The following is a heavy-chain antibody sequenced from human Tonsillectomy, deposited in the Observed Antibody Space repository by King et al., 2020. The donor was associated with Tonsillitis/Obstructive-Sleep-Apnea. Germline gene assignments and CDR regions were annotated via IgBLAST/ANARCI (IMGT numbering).Heavy chain of an antibody. J-gene: IGHJ4*02. CDR3: AKDPLEVPADFDY. Sequence: VQLVESGGGLVQPGGSLRLSCAASGFTFSSYAMSWVRQAPGKGLEWVSAIRGSGGSTYYTDSGKGRFTTSRDNTKNTLYLQRNSLRAEDTAVYYCAKDPLEVPADFDYWGQGTLVTVSS. D-gene: IGHD2-2*01. CDR2: IRGSGGST. V-gene: IGHV3-23*04. CDR1: GFTFSSYA.